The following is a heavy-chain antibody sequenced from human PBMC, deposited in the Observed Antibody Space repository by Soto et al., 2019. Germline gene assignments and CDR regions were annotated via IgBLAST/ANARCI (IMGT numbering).Heavy chain of an antibody. CDR1: GFRFDSYA. CDR3: AKDGPGYYDFWSGYYSSWFDP. V-gene: IGHV3-23*01. Sequence: PGGSLRLSCAASGFRFDSYAMSWVRQAPGKGLEWVSAISGSGGSTYYADSVKGRFTISRDNSKNTLYLQMNSLRAEDTAVYYCAKDGPGYYDFWSGYYSSWFDPWGQGTLVTVSS. J-gene: IGHJ5*02. D-gene: IGHD3-3*01. CDR2: ISGSGGST.